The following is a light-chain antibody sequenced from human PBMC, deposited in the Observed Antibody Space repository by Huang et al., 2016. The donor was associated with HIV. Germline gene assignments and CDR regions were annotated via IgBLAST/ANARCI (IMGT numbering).Light chain of an antibody. V-gene: IGKV1-5*03. CDR2: KSS. J-gene: IGKJ1*01. Sequence: DIQMTQSPPALSASVGDTVIITCRASQNINTWLAWYQQQPGRAPNLLIYKSSSLESGVPPRFSGSGSETEVTLTIRSLQPDDFATYYCQQYHDYPWTFGQGTKVEIK. CDR1: QNINTW. CDR3: QQYHDYPWT.